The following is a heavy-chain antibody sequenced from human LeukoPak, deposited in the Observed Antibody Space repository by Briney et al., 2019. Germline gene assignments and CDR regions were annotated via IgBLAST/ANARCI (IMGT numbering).Heavy chain of an antibody. CDR3: AGDLEYSSSWYQVWFDP. V-gene: IGHV3-74*01. D-gene: IGHD6-13*01. CDR1: GFTFSSYW. CDR2: INSDGSST. J-gene: IGHJ5*02. Sequence: PGGSLRLSCAASGFTFSSYWMHWVRQAPGKGLVWVSRINSDGSSTSYADSVKGRFTISRDNAKNTLYLQMNSLRAEDTAVYYCAGDLEYSSSWYQVWFDPWGQGTLVTVSS.